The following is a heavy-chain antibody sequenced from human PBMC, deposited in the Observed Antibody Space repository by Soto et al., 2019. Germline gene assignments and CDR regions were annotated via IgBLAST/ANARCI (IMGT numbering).Heavy chain of an antibody. V-gene: IGHV3-48*02. CDR3: ARDRYNWNYEPYNWFDP. CDR2: ISSSSSTI. Sequence: EVQLVESGGGLVQPGGSLRLSCAASGFTFSSYSMNWVRQAPGKGLEWVSYISSSSSTIYYADSVKGRFTISRDNAKNSLYLQTNSLRDEDTAVYYCARDRYNWNYEPYNWFDPWGQGTLVTVSS. CDR1: GFTFSSYS. J-gene: IGHJ5*02. D-gene: IGHD1-7*01.